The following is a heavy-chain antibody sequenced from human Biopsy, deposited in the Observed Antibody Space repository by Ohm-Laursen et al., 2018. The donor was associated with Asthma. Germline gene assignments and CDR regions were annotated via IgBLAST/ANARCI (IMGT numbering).Heavy chain of an antibody. CDR1: GFSFSNFA. CDR3: VRDGTDDAFDI. D-gene: IGHD1-1*01. CDR2: ISKDASTQ. Sequence: SLRLSCAASGFSFSNFAIHWVRQAPGKGLEWVGVISKDASTQDYADSVKGRFTMERDNSKNTLDLQMNSLREEDTAVYYCVRDGTDDAFDIWGQGTVVSGSS. V-gene: IGHV3-30*01. J-gene: IGHJ3*02.